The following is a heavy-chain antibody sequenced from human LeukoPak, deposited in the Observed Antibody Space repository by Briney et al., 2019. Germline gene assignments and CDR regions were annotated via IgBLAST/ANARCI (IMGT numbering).Heavy chain of an antibody. D-gene: IGHD6-19*01. CDR1: GYSISSGYY. Sequence: SETLSLTCTVSGYSISSGYYWGWIRQSPGKRMEWIGSVYYGGNTYYNPSLKSRVTISVDTSKNQFSLKLNSVTAADTAMYYCAREEAGFFGPFLPDYWGQGTLVTVSS. J-gene: IGHJ4*02. V-gene: IGHV4-38-2*02. CDR3: AREEAGFFGPFLPDY. CDR2: VYYGGNT.